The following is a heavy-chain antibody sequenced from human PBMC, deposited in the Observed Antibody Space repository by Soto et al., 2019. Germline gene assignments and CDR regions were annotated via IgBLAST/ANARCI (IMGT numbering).Heavy chain of an antibody. Sequence: QVQLQEPGPRLVEPSQTLSLTCTVSGGSISSGDYYWSWIRQPPGTGLEWIGHIYNSGSTYSNPSLKSRVTISVDMSKNQFSRKLSSVTAADTAVYYCARGPSGDKVDYWGQGTLVTVSS. J-gene: IGHJ4*02. CDR3: ARGPSGDKVDY. V-gene: IGHV4-30-4*01. CDR2: IYNSGST. CDR1: GGSISSGDYY. D-gene: IGHD1-26*01.